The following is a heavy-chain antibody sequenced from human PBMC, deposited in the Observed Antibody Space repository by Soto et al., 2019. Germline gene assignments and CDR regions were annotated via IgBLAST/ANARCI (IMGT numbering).Heavy chain of an antibody. CDR3: ARGVHYDSSGYYYFY. J-gene: IGHJ4*02. Sequence: SVKVSCEASGGTFSTYGIDWVRQAPGQGLEWMGGIIPLFGTAKYAQNFQGRITITADESTNTAYMELRSLRSQDTAVYYCARGVHYDSSGYYYFYWGQGPMVTV. V-gene: IGHV1-69*13. CDR1: GGTFSTYG. CDR2: IIPLFGTA. D-gene: IGHD3-22*01.